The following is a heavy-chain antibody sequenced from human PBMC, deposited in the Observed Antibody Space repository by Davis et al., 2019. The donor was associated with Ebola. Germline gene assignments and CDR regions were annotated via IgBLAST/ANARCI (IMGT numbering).Heavy chain of an antibody. Sequence: MPSETLSLTCAVYGGSFSGYYWSWIRQPPGKGLEWIGEINHSGSTNYNPSLKRRVTISVDTSKKQFSLKLSSVTAADTAVYYCARRSNSPFDYWGQGTLVTVSS. J-gene: IGHJ4*02. D-gene: IGHD6-6*01. CDR2: INHSGST. CDR3: ARRSNSPFDY. CDR1: GGSFSGYY. V-gene: IGHV4-34*01.